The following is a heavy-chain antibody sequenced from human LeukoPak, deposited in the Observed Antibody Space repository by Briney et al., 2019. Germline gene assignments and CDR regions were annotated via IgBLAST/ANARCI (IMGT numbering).Heavy chain of an antibody. J-gene: IGHJ4*02. V-gene: IGHV3-66*01. CDR1: GFTVRSNY. CDR3: AKEVVAAPVYDY. Sequence: GGSLRLSCAASGFTVRSNYMSWVRQAPGKGLEWVSVIYSDGSTSYADSVKGRFTISRDYSKNTLYLQMNSLRAEDTAVYYCAKEVVAAPVYDYWGQGTLVTVSS. D-gene: IGHD2-15*01. CDR2: IYSDGST.